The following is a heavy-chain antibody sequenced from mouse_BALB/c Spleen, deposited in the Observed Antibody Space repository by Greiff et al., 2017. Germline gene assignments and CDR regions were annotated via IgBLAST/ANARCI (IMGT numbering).Heavy chain of an antibody. CDR1: GFNIKDYY. J-gene: IGHJ2*01. V-gene: IGHV14-4*02. Sequence: EVQLQQSGAELVRSGASVKLSCTASGFNIKDYYMHWVKQRPEQGLEWIGWLDPENGDTEYAPKFQGKATMTADTSSNTAYLQLSSLTSEDTAVYYCNAWGDYDERGFDYWGQGTTLTVSS. CDR2: LDPENGDT. D-gene: IGHD2-4*01. CDR3: NAWGDYDERGFDY.